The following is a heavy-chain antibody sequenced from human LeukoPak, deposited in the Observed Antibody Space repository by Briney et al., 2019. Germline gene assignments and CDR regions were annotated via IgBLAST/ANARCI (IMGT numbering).Heavy chain of an antibody. Sequence: GGSLRLSCAASGFTFSSYAMHWVRQAPGKGLEWVSGISWNSGSIGYADSVKGRFTISRDNAKNSLYLQMNSLRAEDTALYYCAEEDYYYGMDVWGQGTTVTVSS. CDR3: AEEDYYYGMDV. CDR2: ISWNSGSI. CDR1: GFTFSSYA. V-gene: IGHV3-9*01. J-gene: IGHJ6*02.